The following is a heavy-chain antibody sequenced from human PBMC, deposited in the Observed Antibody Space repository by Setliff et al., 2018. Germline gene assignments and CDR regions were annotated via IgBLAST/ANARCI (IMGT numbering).Heavy chain of an antibody. CDR1: GASVSSNDYF. V-gene: IGHV4-39*01. J-gene: IGHJ4*02. D-gene: IGHD1-1*01. CDR2: LYPSGFT. CDR3: ARLKVGNNWPDY. Sequence: SETLSLTCSVSGASVSSNDYFWAWIRQPPRERLPWIGTLYPSGFTYYNPSLRDRVTISADSSKDELSLSLQSVTAADSAVYYCARLKVGNNWPDYWGQGTLVTVSS.